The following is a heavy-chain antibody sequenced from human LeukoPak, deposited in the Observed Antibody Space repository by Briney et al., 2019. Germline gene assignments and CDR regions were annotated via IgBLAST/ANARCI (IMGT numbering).Heavy chain of an antibody. CDR2: ISGSDGIV. CDR3: ARATQYPDAFDI. Sequence: GGSLRLSCAASGFMFASYAMSWVRQAPGKGLEWVAGISGSDGIVYYADSVKGRFTISRDNAKNTLYLQMNSLRAEDTAVYYCARATQYPDAFDIWGQGTMVTVSS. V-gene: IGHV3-23*01. D-gene: IGHD1-1*01. J-gene: IGHJ3*02. CDR1: GFMFASYA.